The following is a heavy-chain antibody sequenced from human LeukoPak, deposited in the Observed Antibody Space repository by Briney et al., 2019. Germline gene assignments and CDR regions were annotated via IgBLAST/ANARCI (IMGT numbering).Heavy chain of an antibody. Sequence: GASVKVSCKASGYTFTSYDINWVRQATGQGLEWMGWMNPNSGNTGYAQKFQGRVTMTRNTSISTAYMELSSLRSEDTAVYYCARGVAAAGQPDFDYWGQGTLVTVSS. D-gene: IGHD6-13*01. CDR1: GYTFTSYD. J-gene: IGHJ4*02. V-gene: IGHV1-8*01. CDR2: MNPNSGNT. CDR3: ARGVAAAGQPDFDY.